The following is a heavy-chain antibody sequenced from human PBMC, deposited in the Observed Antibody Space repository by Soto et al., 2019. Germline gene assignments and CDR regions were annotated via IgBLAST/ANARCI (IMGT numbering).Heavy chain of an antibody. CDR1: GFTFSSYG. CDR3: AKRYYDILTGYYMDFDY. D-gene: IGHD3-9*01. V-gene: IGHV3-30*18. J-gene: IGHJ4*02. Sequence: QVQLVESGGGMVQPGRSLRLSCAASGFTFSSYGMHWVRQAPGKGLEWVAVISYDASNKYYTDSVKGRFTISRDNSKNTLYLQMNSLRAEDTAVYYCAKRYYDILTGYYMDFDYWGQGTLVTVSS. CDR2: ISYDASNK.